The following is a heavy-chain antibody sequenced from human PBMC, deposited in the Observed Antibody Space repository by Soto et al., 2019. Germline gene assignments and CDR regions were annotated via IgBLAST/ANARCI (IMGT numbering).Heavy chain of an antibody. V-gene: IGHV1-18*01. CDR1: GYSFRTHG. CDR2: ISTYDDKT. Sequence: QVQLVQSGAEVKTPGASVKVSCRASGYSFRTHGISWVRQAPGQGLEWMGWISTYDDKTNFPQKCQGRITMTTDTSTSTAYMELRRLRSDDTAVYFCARDLGYCNSSGCFRNWFDPWGQGTLVTVSS. J-gene: IGHJ5*02. D-gene: IGHD2-15*01. CDR3: ARDLGYCNSSGCFRNWFDP.